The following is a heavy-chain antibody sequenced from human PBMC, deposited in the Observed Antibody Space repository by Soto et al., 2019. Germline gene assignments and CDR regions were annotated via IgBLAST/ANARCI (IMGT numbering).Heavy chain of an antibody. CDR3: ARHSNRNYGLYYFDY. V-gene: IGHV4-59*08. CDR2: IYYSGST. Sequence: PSEILSLTCTVSGGSVSSYYWSWIRQPPGKGLEWIGYIYYSGSTKYNPSLKSRVTMSVDTSNNQFSLKVSSVTAADTAVYYCARHSNRNYGLYYFDYWGLGALVTVSS. CDR1: GGSVSSYY. D-gene: IGHD4-4*01. J-gene: IGHJ4*02.